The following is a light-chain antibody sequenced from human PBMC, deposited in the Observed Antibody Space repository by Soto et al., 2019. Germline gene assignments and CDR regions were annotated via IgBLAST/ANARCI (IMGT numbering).Light chain of an antibody. J-gene: IGLJ2*01. CDR1: SSDVGGYNY. Sequence: QSALTQPASVSGSPGQSITISCTGTSSDVGGYNYVSWYQHHPGKAPKLMIYDVSNRPSGVSNRFSGSKSGNTASLTISGLQAEDEADYYCNSYTSSNLLVFGGGTQLTVL. CDR3: NSYTSSNLLV. V-gene: IGLV2-14*03. CDR2: DVS.